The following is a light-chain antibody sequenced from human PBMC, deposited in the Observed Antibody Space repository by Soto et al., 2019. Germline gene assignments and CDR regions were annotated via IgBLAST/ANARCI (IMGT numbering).Light chain of an antibody. CDR2: TAS. CDR3: QQANSFPPWT. J-gene: IGKJ1*01. V-gene: IGKV1-12*01. CDR1: QDINNW. Sequence: DIQMTQSPSSVSACLGDSVTITCRASQDINNWLAWYQQTPGKAPKLLIYTASSLQSGVPSRFSGSGSGTDFTLTISGLQPEDFATYYCQQANSFPPWTFGQGTKVEIK.